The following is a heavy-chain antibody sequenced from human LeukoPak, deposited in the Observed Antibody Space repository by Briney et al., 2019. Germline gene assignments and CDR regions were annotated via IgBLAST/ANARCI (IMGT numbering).Heavy chain of an antibody. J-gene: IGHJ4*02. V-gene: IGHV3-33*08. CDR1: GFTLSTNA. Sequence: PGGSLRLSCLTSGFTLSTNAMSWVRQAPGKGLEWVAVIWYDGSNKYYADSVKGRFTISRDNSKNTLYLQMNSLRAEDTAVYYCANTGYPNYWGQGTLVTVSS. D-gene: IGHD6-13*01. CDR2: IWYDGSNK. CDR3: ANTGYPNY.